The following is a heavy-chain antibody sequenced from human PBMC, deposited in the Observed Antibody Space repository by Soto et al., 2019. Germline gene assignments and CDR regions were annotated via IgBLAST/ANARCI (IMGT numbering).Heavy chain of an antibody. CDR2: IYYSGST. Sequence: SETLSLTCTVSGGSISSNSHYWCWILQPPGKGLEWIGSIYYSGSTYYNPTLKSRVTISVDTSKNQFSLKLSSVTAADTAVYYCARGDIVVVPAADLNWFDPWGQGTLVTVS. CDR1: GGSISSNSHY. CDR3: ARGDIVVVPAADLNWFDP. D-gene: IGHD2-2*01. J-gene: IGHJ5*02. V-gene: IGHV4-39*01.